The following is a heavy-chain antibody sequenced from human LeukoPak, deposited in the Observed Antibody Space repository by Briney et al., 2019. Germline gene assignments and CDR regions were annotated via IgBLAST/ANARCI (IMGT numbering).Heavy chain of an antibody. CDR3: ARAAGFWSGYRNWFDP. J-gene: IGHJ5*02. CDR2: IYYSGST. CDR1: GGSISSSSYY. D-gene: IGHD3-3*01. Sequence: SETLSLTCTVSGGSISSSSYYWGWIRQPPGKGLEWIGSIYYSGSTYYNPSLKSRVTISVDTSKNQFSLKLSSVTAADTAVYYCARAAGFWSGYRNWFDPWGQGTLVTVSS. V-gene: IGHV4-39*07.